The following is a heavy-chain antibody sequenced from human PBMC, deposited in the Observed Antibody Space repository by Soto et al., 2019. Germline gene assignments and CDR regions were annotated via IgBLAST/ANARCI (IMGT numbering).Heavy chain of an antibody. CDR3: ARGGGSDSFDN. J-gene: IGHJ4*02. V-gene: IGHV4-30-2*01. CDR2: INHLETT. Sequence: QLQLHESGSGLVKPSQTLSLTCTVSGASITYGGYSWSWIRQTPGKGLEWIGYINHLETTFYNPSFESRLTLSIDRAKNQFSLNLNSMSAADRGVYFCARGGGSDSFDNGGQGILVTVSS. D-gene: IGHD1-26*01. CDR1: GASITYGGYS.